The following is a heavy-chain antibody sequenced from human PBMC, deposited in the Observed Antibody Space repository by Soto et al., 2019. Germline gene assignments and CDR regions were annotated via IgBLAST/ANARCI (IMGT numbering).Heavy chain of an antibody. CDR2: INPNSGGT. CDR1: GGTFSSYA. Sequence: ASVKVSCKASGGTFSSYAISWVRQAPGQGLEWMGWINPNSGGTNYAQKFQGWVTMTRDTSISTAYMELSRLRSDDTAVYYCARVLGRAAAGTLGYWGQGTLVTVPS. D-gene: IGHD6-13*01. V-gene: IGHV1-2*04. CDR3: ARVLGRAAAGTLGY. J-gene: IGHJ4*02.